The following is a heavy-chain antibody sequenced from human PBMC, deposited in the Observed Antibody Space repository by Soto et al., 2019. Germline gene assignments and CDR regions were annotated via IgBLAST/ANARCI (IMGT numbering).Heavy chain of an antibody. J-gene: IGHJ4*02. D-gene: IGHD5-12*01. CDR3: TTDSGFDQGFDF. CDR2: VESKADGGTV. V-gene: IGHV3-15*07. CDR1: GFTVSNVG. Sequence: EVQLVESGGGLVQPGGSLRLSCAVSGFTVSNVGMNWVRQAPGKGLKWVGHVESKADGGTVKYASPVKGRFTISRDDSTNNLFLQMTSLQSEDTALYYCTTDSGFDQGFDFWGQGALVTVSS.